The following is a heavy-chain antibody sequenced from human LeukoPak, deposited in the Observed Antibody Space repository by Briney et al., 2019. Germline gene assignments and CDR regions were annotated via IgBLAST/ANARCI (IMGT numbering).Heavy chain of an antibody. CDR2: IYSGGST. CDR3: AREYCTNGVCYDY. V-gene: IGHV3-53*01. Sequence: GGSLRLSCAASGFTVSSNYMSWVRQAPGKGLEWVSVIYSGGSTYYADSVKGRFTISRDNSKNTLYLQMNSLRAEDTAVYYCAREYCTNGVCYDYWGQGTLVTVSS. CDR1: GFTVSSNY. D-gene: IGHD2-8*01. J-gene: IGHJ4*02.